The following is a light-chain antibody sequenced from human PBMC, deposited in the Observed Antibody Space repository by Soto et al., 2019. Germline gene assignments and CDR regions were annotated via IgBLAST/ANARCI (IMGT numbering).Light chain of an antibody. J-gene: IGKJ5*01. CDR1: QSVRSY. V-gene: IGKV3-11*01. CDR3: QQRTNWPSPT. Sequence: EIVLTQSPATLSLSPGERATLSCRASQSVRSYLAWYQQKPGQAPGLLIHDASSRATGIPARFSGSGSGTDFTLTISSLEPEDFAVYYCQQRTNWPSPTFGQGTRLEIK. CDR2: DAS.